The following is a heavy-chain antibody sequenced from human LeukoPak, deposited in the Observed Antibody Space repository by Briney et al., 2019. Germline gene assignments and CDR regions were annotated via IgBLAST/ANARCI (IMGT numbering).Heavy chain of an antibody. J-gene: IGHJ3*02. D-gene: IGHD3-10*01. CDR3: ASEYYYGSGTVMGAFDI. V-gene: IGHV1-8*01. CDR2: MNPNSGNT. Sequence: ASVKVSCKASGYTFTSYDINWVRQATGQGLEWMGWMNPNSGNTGYAQKFQGRVTMTRNTSICTAYMELSSLRSEDTAVYYCASEYYYGSGTVMGAFDIWGQGTMVTVSS. CDR1: GYTFTSYD.